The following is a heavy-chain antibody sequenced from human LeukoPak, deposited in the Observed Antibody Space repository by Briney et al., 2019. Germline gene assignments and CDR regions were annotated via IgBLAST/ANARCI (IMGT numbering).Heavy chain of an antibody. CDR3: ARVVGGWHFGYFDY. V-gene: IGHV3-74*01. J-gene: IGHJ4*02. D-gene: IGHD1-26*01. Sequence: GGSLRLSCAASGFTFSSYAMSWVRQAPGKGLEWVSRINSDGSSTSYADSVKGRFTISRDNAKNTLYLQMNSLRAEDTAVYYCARVVGGWHFGYFDYWGQGTLVTVSS. CDR2: INSDGSST. CDR1: GFTFSSYA.